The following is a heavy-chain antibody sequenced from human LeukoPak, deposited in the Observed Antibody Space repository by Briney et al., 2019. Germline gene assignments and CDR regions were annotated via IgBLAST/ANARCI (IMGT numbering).Heavy chain of an antibody. CDR1: GGSFSGYY. Sequence: PSETLSLTCAVYGGSFSGYYWSWIRQPPGKGLEWIGEINHSGSTSYNPSLKSRVTISVDTSKNQFSLKLSSVTAADTAVYYCASESYNWFDPWGQGTLVTVSS. J-gene: IGHJ5*02. V-gene: IGHV4-34*01. CDR3: ASESYNWFDP. CDR2: INHSGST.